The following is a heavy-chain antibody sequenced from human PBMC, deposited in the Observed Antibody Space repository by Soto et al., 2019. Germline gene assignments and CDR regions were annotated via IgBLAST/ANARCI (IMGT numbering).Heavy chain of an antibody. CDR2: IHYSGST. Sequence: QVQLQESGPGLVKPSQTLSLTCTVSGGSISSGGYYWSWIRQHPGKGLEWIGYIHYSGSTYYNPSLKSRVTISVDTSKNQFSLKLSSVTAADTAVYYCARGLYSSSWSNWFDPWGQGTLVTVSS. J-gene: IGHJ5*02. CDR1: GGSISSGGYY. V-gene: IGHV4-31*03. CDR3: ARGLYSSSWSNWFDP. D-gene: IGHD6-13*01.